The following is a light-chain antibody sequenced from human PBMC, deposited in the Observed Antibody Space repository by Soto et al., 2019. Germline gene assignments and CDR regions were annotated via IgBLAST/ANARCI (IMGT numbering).Light chain of an antibody. CDR3: HQYNNSPWT. J-gene: IGKJ1*01. Sequence: ETVMTQSPVTLSVSRGDTATLSCRASQRVSSHLAWYQQKPGQAPRLLIYAASTMATGIPVRFSGSGSETEFTLTIRSLQSEDFTLYYCHQYNNSPWTFGQGTKVEIK. V-gene: IGKV3-15*01. CDR2: AAS. CDR1: QRVSSH.